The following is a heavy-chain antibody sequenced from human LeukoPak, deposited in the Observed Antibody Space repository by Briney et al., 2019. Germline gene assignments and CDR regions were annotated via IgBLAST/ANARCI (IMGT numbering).Heavy chain of an antibody. Sequence: ASVKVSCKASGYTFTGYYMHWVRQAPGQGLEWMGRINPNSGGTNYAQKFQGRVTMTRNTSISTAYMELSRLRSDDTAVYYCARGPRVAGTCVIIYWGQGTLVTVSS. D-gene: IGHD6-19*01. J-gene: IGHJ4*02. V-gene: IGHV1-2*06. CDR3: ARGPRVAGTCVIIY. CDR1: GYTFTGYY. CDR2: INPNSGGT.